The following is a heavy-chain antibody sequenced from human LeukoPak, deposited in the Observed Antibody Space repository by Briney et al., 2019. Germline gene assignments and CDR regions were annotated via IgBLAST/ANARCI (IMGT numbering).Heavy chain of an antibody. Sequence: SETLSLTCAVYGGSFSGYYWSWIRQPPGKGLEWIGGINHSGSTNYNPSLKSRVTISVDTSKNQFSLKLNSVTAADTAVYYCASVVVAAGDFDYWGQGTLVTVSS. CDR2: INHSGST. J-gene: IGHJ4*02. V-gene: IGHV4-34*01. CDR3: ASVVVAAGDFDY. CDR1: GGSFSGYY. D-gene: IGHD2-15*01.